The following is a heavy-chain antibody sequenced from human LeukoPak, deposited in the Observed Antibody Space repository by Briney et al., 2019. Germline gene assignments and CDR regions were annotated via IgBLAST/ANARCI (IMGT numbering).Heavy chain of an antibody. J-gene: IGHJ6*03. CDR2: INPNSGGT. V-gene: IGHV1-2*02. Sequence: APVKVSCKTSGYTFTGYDMHWVRQAPGQGLEWMGWINPNSGGTNYAQKFQGRVTMTRDTSISTAYMDLSRLRSDDTAVYYCARVPGYSYDFYYMDVWGKGATVTVSS. D-gene: IGHD5-18*01. CDR1: GYTFTGYD. CDR3: ARVPGYSYDFYYMDV.